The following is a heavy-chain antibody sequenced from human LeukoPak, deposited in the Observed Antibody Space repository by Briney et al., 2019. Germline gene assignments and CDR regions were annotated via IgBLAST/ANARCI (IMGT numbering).Heavy chain of an antibody. V-gene: IGHV1-46*01. Sequence: ASVKVSCKASGYTFTNYYMHWVRQAPGQGLEWMGWINPSGGSTSYAQKFQGRVTMTRDTSTSTVYMELSSLRSEDTAVYYCARSHYDSSGYRGAFDIWGQGTMVTVSS. CDR1: GYTFTNYY. CDR3: ARSHYDSSGYRGAFDI. CDR2: INPSGGST. J-gene: IGHJ3*02. D-gene: IGHD3-22*01.